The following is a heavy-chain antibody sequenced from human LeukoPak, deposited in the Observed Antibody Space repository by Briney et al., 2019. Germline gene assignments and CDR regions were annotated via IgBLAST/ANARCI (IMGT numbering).Heavy chain of an antibody. D-gene: IGHD2-15*01. J-gene: IGHJ3*02. V-gene: IGHV3-30*02. CDR2: IRYDGNTK. CDR1: GFTFSTYD. CDR3: ARERDIVVVVALGI. Sequence: GGSLRLSCAASGFTFSTYDMHWVRQAPGKGLEWVAFIRYDGNTKYYADSVKGRFTISRDNSKNTLYLQMNSLRAEDTAVYYCARERDIVVVVALGIWGQGTMVTVSS.